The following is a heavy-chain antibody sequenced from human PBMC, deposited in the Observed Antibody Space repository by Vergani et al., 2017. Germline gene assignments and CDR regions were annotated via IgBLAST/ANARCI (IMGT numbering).Heavy chain of an antibody. V-gene: IGHV4-59*01. J-gene: IGHJ4*02. D-gene: IGHD6-19*01. CDR1: GGSISSYY. CDR3: AREVAVAGRPVDY. CDR2: IYYSGST. Sequence: QVQLQESGPGLVKPSETLSLTCTVSGGSISSYYWSWIRQPPGKGLEWIGCIYYSGSTNYNPSLKSRVTISGDTSKNQFSPKLSCVTAANTAVYYCAREVAVAGRPVDYWGQGTLVTVSS.